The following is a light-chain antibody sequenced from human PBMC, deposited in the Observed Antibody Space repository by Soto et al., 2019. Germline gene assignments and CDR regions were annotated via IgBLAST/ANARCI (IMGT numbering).Light chain of an antibody. Sequence: LTPAPSASGTPGQKVTISCSGSSSNIGNQNVRWYQQLPGTAPKILIYSNNQRPSGVPDRVSGSKSGTSASLAICGLQSEDEADYYCAAWDDSLKVYVFGTGTKVTVL. CDR2: SNN. J-gene: IGLJ1*01. CDR3: AAWDDSLKVYV. CDR1: SSNIGNQN. V-gene: IGLV1-44*01.